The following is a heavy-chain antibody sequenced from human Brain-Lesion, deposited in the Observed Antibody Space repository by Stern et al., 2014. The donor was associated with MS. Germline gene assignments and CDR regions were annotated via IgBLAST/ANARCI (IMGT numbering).Heavy chain of an antibody. J-gene: IGHJ4*02. D-gene: IGHD1-1*01. CDR2: MWWDGCNQ. V-gene: IGHV3-33*01. CDR3: TRDWAERLFDY. Sequence: QVQLVESGGGVLQPGGSLRLSCAVSGFNIWSYGMHWVRQAPGKGLEWVAFMWWDGCNQHYPDSVKGRFNRPRDTFKNTLSLQVNSLGAEDTAVFYCTRDWAERLFDYWGQGTLVTVSS. CDR1: GFNIWSYG.